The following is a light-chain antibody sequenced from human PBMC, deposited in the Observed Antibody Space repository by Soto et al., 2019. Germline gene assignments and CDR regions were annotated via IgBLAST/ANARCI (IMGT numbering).Light chain of an antibody. J-gene: IGKJ1*01. CDR1: QSGSSRY. CDR2: GAS. Sequence: EIVLTQSPGTLSLSPGERATLSCRASQSGSSRYLAWYQQKRGQAPRVLIYGASTRATGIPDRFSGSGSGTAFPLTISRLEPEDFSVYYCHQYGSSPWTFGQGTKVEIK. V-gene: IGKV3-20*01. CDR3: HQYGSSPWT.